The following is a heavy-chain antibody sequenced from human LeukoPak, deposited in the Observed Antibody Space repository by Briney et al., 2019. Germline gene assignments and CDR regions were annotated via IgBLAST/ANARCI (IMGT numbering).Heavy chain of an antibody. Sequence: GGSLRLSCAASGFTFSSYSMNWVRQAPGKGLEWVSSISSSSSYIYYADSVKGRFTISRDNAKNSLYLQMNGLRAEDTAVYYCARAGPHTGIDYWGQGTLVTVSS. D-gene: IGHD5-18*01. CDR1: GFTFSSYS. J-gene: IGHJ4*02. CDR3: ARAGPHTGIDY. V-gene: IGHV3-21*01. CDR2: ISSSSSYI.